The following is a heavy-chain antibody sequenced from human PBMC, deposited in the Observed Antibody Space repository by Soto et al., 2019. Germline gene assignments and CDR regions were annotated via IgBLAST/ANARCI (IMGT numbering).Heavy chain of an antibody. CDR1: GFTVGSYA. V-gene: IGHV3-23*01. D-gene: IGHD6-25*01. CDR2: SSGSGDET. J-gene: IGHJ4*01. CDR3: ANRLAATVVTPRLLY. Sequence: EVQVLESGGGLVQPGGSLRLSCAASGFTVGSYAMTWVRQAPGKGLEWVFGSSGSGDETYYADSVKGRFTVSRDNSKNTLYLQMNSLRAEDTALYYCANRLAATVVTPRLLYWGHGTLVTVSS.